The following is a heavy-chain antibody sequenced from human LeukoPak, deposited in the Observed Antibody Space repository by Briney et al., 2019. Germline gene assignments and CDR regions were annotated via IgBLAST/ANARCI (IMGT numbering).Heavy chain of an antibody. V-gene: IGHV3-20*04. CDR1: GFTFDDYG. D-gene: IGHD3-9*01. CDR3: AKGVGSSWLSTLAMDV. J-gene: IGHJ6*04. CDR2: INWNGGST. Sequence: GGSLRLSCAASGFTFDDYGMSWVRQAPGKGLEWVSGINWNGGSTGYADSVKGRFTISRDNSMNTLYLQMNSLRTEDTAVYYCAKGVGSSWLSTLAMDVWGKGTTVTVSS.